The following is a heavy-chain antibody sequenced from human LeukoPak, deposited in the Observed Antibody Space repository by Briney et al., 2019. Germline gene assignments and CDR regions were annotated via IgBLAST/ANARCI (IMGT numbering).Heavy chain of an antibody. CDR2: IRKDGGDI. V-gene: IGHV3-7*01. J-gene: IGHJ4*02. Sequence: GGSLRLSCVASGLSFGSYWMDWVRQAPGKGLEWVANIRKDGGDIHYVDSVKGRFTISRYNAKNLVYLQMHSLRAEDTAMYYCARDAFGDFSYWGQGILVTVSS. D-gene: IGHD3-10*01. CDR1: GLSFGSYW. CDR3: ARDAFGDFSY.